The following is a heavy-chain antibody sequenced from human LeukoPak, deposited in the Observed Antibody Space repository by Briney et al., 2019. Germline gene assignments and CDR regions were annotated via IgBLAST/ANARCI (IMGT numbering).Heavy chain of an antibody. V-gene: IGHV3-15*01. CDR3: TTGFIAGTASGYYYYMDV. CDR1: GCTFSNAW. D-gene: IGHD1-20*01. Sequence: PGGSLRLSCAASGCTFSNAWMSWVRKAPGKGLEWVGRIKSKTDGGTTDYAAPVKGRFTISRDDSKNTLYLQMNSLKTEDTAVYYCTTGFIAGTASGYYYYMDVWGKGTTVTVSS. CDR2: IKSKTDGGTT. J-gene: IGHJ6*03.